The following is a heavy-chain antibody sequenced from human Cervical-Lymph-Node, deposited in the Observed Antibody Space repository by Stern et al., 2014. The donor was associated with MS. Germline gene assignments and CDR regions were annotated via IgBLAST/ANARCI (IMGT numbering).Heavy chain of an antibody. V-gene: IGHV1-69*01. J-gene: IGHJ6*02. CDR2: IIPIFGTA. D-gene: IGHD4-17*01. CDR3: ASPVTLTVGAMDV. CDR1: GGTFSSYP. Sequence: QVQLVQSGAEVRKPGSSVKVSCKASGGTFSSYPIIWVRQAPGQGLEWIGGIIPIFGTAHYAQKFKGRVTITADDSSSTAYMELSSLRSEDTAVYYCASPVTLTVGAMDVWGQGTTVTVSS.